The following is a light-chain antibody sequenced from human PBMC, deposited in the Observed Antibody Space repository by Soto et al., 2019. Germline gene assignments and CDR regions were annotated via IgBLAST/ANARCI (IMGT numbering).Light chain of an antibody. V-gene: IGKV3-20*01. J-gene: IGKJ1*01. CDR2: GAS. CDR1: QSVSNNY. Sequence: DIGMTQSPATLSLSPGERPALSCTASQSVSNNYLAWYQQKPGQAPRLLIYGASNRATGIPDRFSGSGSGTDFTLTISRLEPEDFAVYYCQQYGSSGTFGQGTKVDI. CDR3: QQYGSSGT.